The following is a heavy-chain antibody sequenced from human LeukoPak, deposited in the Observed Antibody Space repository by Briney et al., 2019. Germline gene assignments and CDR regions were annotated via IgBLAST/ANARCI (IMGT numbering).Heavy chain of an antibody. CDR3: AKEMQSSYLPHTMDV. D-gene: IGHD6-19*01. J-gene: IGHJ6*02. CDR1: GFTFSSYG. Sequence: GGSLRLSGTASGFTFSSYGMSWVRQAPGKGLEWVSGIGGSGGSIYYADSMKGQFTISRDNSKNTLFLQMNSLRAEDTAVYYCAKEMQSSYLPHTMDVWGQGTTVTVSS. V-gene: IGHV3-23*01. CDR2: IGGSGGSI.